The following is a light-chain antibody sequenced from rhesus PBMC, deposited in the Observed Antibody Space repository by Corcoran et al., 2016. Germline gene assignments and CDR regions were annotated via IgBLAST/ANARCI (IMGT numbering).Light chain of an antibody. CDR2: DAS. Sequence: DIQMTQSPSSLSASVGDTVTITCRASQGISSYLNWFQQKPGKAPKLLIYDASSLESGVPSRFSGSGSGTDFTLTISNLPPEDLAAYYCLQHDNYPLTFGGGTKVEIK. CDR1: QGISSY. J-gene: IGKJ4*01. CDR3: LQHDNYPLT. V-gene: IGKV1-28*02.